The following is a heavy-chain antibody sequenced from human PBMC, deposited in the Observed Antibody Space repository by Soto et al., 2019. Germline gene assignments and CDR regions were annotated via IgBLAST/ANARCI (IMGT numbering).Heavy chain of an antibody. CDR2: IIPIFGTA. Sequence: SVKVSCKASGGTFSSYAISWVRQAPGQGLEWMGGIIPIFGTANYAQKFQGRVTMTTDTSTSTAHMELRSLTSDDTAVYYCAGDRPYYYDSSGFYAPLDSWGQGTLVTVS. D-gene: IGHD3-22*01. J-gene: IGHJ4*02. CDR1: GGTFSSYA. CDR3: AGDRPYYYDSSGFYAPLDS. V-gene: IGHV1-69*05.